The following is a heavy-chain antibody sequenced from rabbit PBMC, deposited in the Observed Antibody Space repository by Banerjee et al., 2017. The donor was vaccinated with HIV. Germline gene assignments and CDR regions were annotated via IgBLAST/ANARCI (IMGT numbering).Heavy chain of an antibody. D-gene: IGHD6-1*01. CDR2: IYSGNSGST. Sequence: QEQLEESGGGLVQPEGSLTLTCTASGFSFSSIYWICWVRQAPGKGLEWIACIYSGNSGSTAYASWAKGRFTISKVSSTTVTLQMTSLTAADTATYFCARGDAGYGGYGCKLWGPGTLVTVS. CDR1: GFSFSSIYW. J-gene: IGHJ4*01. CDR3: ARGDAGYGGYGCKL. V-gene: IGHV1S45*01.